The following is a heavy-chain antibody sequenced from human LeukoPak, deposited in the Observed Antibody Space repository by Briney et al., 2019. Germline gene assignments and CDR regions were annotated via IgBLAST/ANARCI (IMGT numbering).Heavy chain of an antibody. V-gene: IGHV4-30-4*01. Sequence: SQTLSLTCTVSGGSISSGDYYWSWIRQPPGKGLEWIGYIYYSGSTYYNPSLKSRVTISVDTSKNQFSLKLSSVTAADTAVYYCARGSLDRYCSSTSCYFSYYGMDVWGQGTLVTVSS. CDR2: IYYSGST. CDR1: GGSISSGDYY. D-gene: IGHD2-2*01. CDR3: ARGSLDRYCSSTSCYFSYYGMDV. J-gene: IGHJ6*02.